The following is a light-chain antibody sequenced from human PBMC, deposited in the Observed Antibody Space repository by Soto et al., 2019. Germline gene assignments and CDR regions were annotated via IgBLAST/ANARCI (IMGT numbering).Light chain of an antibody. V-gene: IGLV1-51*01. CDR2: ENN. CDR3: VTWDSSLSAGV. Sequence: QSVLTQPHSGSAAPGQKVTISCAGSRSNIGNNYVYWYQQLPGTAHKLLIYENNKRPSGIPDRFSGSKSGTSATLGINGLQTGDEADYYCVTWDSSLSAGVFGGGTKLTVL. J-gene: IGLJ3*02. CDR1: RSNIGNNY.